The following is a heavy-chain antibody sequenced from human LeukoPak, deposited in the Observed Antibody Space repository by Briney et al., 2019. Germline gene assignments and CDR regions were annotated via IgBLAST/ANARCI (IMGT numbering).Heavy chain of an antibody. D-gene: IGHD7-27*01. CDR1: GGSISSGGYS. CDR2: IYHSGST. J-gene: IGHJ4*02. Sequence: PSQTLSLTCAVSGGSISSGGYSWSWIRQPPGKGLEWIGYIYHSGSTHYNPSLKSRVTISVDTSKNQFSLTLNSVTAADTAVFYCARRPHNWGFDYWGQGTLVTVSS. V-gene: IGHV4-30-2*01. CDR3: ARRPHNWGFDY.